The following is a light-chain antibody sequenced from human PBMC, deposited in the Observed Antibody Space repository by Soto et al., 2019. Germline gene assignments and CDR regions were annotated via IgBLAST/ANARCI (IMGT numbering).Light chain of an antibody. CDR1: SSDVGGLNY. J-gene: IGLJ2*01. CDR2: EVS. Sequence: QSVLTQPASVSGSPGQSITISCTGTSSDVGGLNYVSWYQQHPGKAPKHIIFEVSHRPSGVSNRFSGSKSGNTASLTISGLQADDEADYYCTSYTSFSTVVVFGGGTKLTVL. V-gene: IGLV2-14*01. CDR3: TSYTSFSTVVV.